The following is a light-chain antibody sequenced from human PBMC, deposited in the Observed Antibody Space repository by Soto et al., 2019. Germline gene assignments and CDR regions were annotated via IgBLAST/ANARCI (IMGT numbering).Light chain of an antibody. CDR1: DIGSRS. V-gene: IGLV3-21*04. CDR3: QVWDRSSNTVV. CDR2: YDN. J-gene: IGLJ2*01. Sequence: SYELTQPPSVSVAPGKTANIICGGSDIGSRSVHWYQQKPGQAPVLVIFYDNDRPSGIPERFSGSNSGNTATLTITSVEAGDEADYYCQVWDRSSNTVVFGGGAQLTVL.